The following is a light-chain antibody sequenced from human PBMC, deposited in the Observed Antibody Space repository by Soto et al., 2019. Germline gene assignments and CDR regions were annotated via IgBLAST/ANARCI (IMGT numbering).Light chain of an antibody. CDR1: QSVLYSSNNKNY. V-gene: IGKV4-1*01. CDR2: WAS. Sequence: DIVMTQSPDSLAVSLGERATINCKSSQSVLYSSNNKNYLAWYQQKPGQPPKLLIYWASTRESGVPDRFSGSGSGTDFTLTISGLQAEDVAVYYCQQYYSTPHFGQGTKVEIK. CDR3: QQYYSTPH. J-gene: IGKJ1*01.